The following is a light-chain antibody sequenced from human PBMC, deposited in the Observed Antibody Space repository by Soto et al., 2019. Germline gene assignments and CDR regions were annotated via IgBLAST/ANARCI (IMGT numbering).Light chain of an antibody. V-gene: IGKV1-39*01. J-gene: IGKJ1*01. CDR1: QPIGTS. Sequence: DIQMTQAPSSLSASVGYSVTVTCRASQPIGTSLHWYQQKAGKAPRVLISSASRLQSGVSSRFSGSGSGTHFTLTISSLRPEDSASYYCLQGYNSFWTFGQGTKVDIK. CDR2: SAS. CDR3: LQGYNSFWT.